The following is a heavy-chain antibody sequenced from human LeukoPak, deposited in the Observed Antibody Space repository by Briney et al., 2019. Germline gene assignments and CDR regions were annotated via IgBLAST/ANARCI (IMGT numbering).Heavy chain of an antibody. D-gene: IGHD2/OR15-2a*01. V-gene: IGHV3-23*01. CDR1: GFTFSSYA. CDR2: ISGSGGNT. CDR3: AKGRDFLDY. Sequence: GGSLRLSCEGSGFTFSSYAMTWVRQAPGKGLEWVSVISGSGGNTYHADSVKGRFTISRDNSKNTLSLQMNSLRVEDTAVYYCAKGRDFLDYWGQGTLVTASS. J-gene: IGHJ4*02.